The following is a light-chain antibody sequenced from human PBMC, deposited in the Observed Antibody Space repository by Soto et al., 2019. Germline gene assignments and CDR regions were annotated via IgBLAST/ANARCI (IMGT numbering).Light chain of an antibody. J-gene: IGLJ2*01. V-gene: IGLV1-40*01. CDR3: QSYDSSLSGHVV. CDR1: SSNIGAGYD. CDR2: GNS. Sequence: QSVLTQPPSVSGVPGHSVTISCTGSSSNIGAGYDVYWYQQLPGTAPKLLIYGNSNRPSGVPDRFSGSKSGTSASLAITGLQAEDEADYYCQSYDSSLSGHVVFGGGTKLTVL.